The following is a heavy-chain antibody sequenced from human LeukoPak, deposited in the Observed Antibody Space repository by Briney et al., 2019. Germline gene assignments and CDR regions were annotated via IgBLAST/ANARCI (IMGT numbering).Heavy chain of an antibody. CDR1: GFTFDDYA. V-gene: IGHV3-9*01. Sequence: GGSLRLSCAASGFTFDDYAMQWVRQAPGKGLEWVSGISWNSGSIGYADSVKGRFTISRDNAKNSLYLQMNSLRAEDTAVYYCARDPPLRFLEWLPHDAFDIWGQGTMVTVSS. J-gene: IGHJ3*02. CDR3: ARDPPLRFLEWLPHDAFDI. D-gene: IGHD3-3*01. CDR2: ISWNSGSI.